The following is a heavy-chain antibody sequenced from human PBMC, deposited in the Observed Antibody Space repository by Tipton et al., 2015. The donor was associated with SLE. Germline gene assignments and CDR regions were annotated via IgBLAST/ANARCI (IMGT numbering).Heavy chain of an antibody. D-gene: IGHD3-10*01. V-gene: IGHV3-43D*04. J-gene: IGHJ1*01. CDR3: AKKGANAGFQH. Sequence: GSLRLSCAASGFTFDDYTMHWVRQAPGKGLEWVSLISWDGGSTYYADSVKGRFTISRDNSKNSLYLQMNSLRAEDTALYYCAKKGANAGFQHWGQGTLVTVSS. CDR1: GFTFDDYT. CDR2: ISWDGGST.